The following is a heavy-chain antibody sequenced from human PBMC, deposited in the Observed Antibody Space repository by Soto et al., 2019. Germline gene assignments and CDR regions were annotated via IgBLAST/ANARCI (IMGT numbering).Heavy chain of an antibody. CDR1: GGSISSGGYY. Sequence: SETLSLTCTFSGGSISSGGYYWSWIRQHPGKGLEWIGYIYYSGSTYYNPSLKSRVTISVDTSKNQFSLKLSSVTAAGTAVYYCAREGGIVGATAADYWGQGTLVTVSS. J-gene: IGHJ4*02. D-gene: IGHD1-26*01. CDR3: AREGGIVGATAADY. V-gene: IGHV4-31*03. CDR2: IYYSGST.